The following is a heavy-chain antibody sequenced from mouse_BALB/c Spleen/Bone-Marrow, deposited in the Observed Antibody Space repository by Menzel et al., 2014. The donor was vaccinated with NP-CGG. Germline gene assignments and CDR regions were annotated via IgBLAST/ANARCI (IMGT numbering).Heavy chain of an antibody. CDR1: GYTFTSYW. Sequence: EVQLQESGTVLARPGASVKMPCKASGYTFTSYWMHWVKQRPGQGLEWIGTIYPGKSDTTYNQKFKGKAKLAAVTSTSTAYMELSSLTNEDSAVYYCTTLARNYFDYWGQGTTLTVSS. D-gene: IGHD3-1*01. J-gene: IGHJ2*01. CDR2: IYPGKSDT. V-gene: IGHV1-5*01. CDR3: TTLARNYFDY.